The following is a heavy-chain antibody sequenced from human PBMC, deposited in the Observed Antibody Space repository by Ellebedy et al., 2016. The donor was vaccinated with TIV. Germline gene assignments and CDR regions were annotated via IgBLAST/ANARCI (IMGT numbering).Heavy chain of an antibody. D-gene: IGHD3-16*01. V-gene: IGHV4-34*01. J-gene: IGHJ6*02. Sequence: MPSETLSLTCAVYGGSFSGYYWSWIRQPPGKGLEWIGSIYYSGSTYYNPSLKSRVTISVDTSKNQFSLKLSSVTAADTAVYYCARHCLWGCDYYGMDVWGQGTTVTVSS. CDR1: GGSFSGYY. CDR3: ARHCLWGCDYYGMDV. CDR2: IYYSGST.